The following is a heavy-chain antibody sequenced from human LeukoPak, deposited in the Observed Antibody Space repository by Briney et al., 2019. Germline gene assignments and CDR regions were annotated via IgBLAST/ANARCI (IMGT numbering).Heavy chain of an antibody. CDR3: ARVWGAGATLGVFDI. J-gene: IGHJ3*02. V-gene: IGHV3-21*01. CDR2: ISSSTSYI. Sequence: GGSLRLSCAASGFTFSGYSMNWVRQAPGKGLEWVSSISSSTSYIFYADSMKGRFTISRDNVKNSLYLQMNSLRAEDTAVYYCARVWGAGATLGVFDIWGQGTMVTVSS. CDR1: GFTFSGYS. D-gene: IGHD1-26*01.